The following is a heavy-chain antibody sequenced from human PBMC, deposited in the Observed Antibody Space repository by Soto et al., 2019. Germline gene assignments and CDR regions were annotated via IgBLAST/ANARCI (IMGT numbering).Heavy chain of an antibody. J-gene: IGHJ6*02. D-gene: IGHD3-3*02. V-gene: IGHV4-34*01. CDR3: ARDISGYYYGMDV. Sequence: QVQLQQWGAGLLKPSETLSLTCAVYGGSFSGYFWSWVRQPPGKGLEWIGEINHTGSTKYNPSHKSPATISLDTSKNQVSLKVYSVTAADTGVYYCARDISGYYYGMDVWGQGTTVTVS. CDR1: GGSFSGYF. CDR2: INHTGST.